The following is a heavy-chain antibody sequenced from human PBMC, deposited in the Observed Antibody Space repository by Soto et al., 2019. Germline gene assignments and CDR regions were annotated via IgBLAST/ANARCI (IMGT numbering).Heavy chain of an antibody. CDR2: INAGNGNT. CDR1: GYTFTSYA. J-gene: IGHJ4*02. Sequence: QVQLVQSGAEVKKPGASVKVSCKASGYTFTSYAMHWVRQAPGQRREWMGWINAGNGNTKYSQKFQGRVTITRDTSASTAYMELSSLRSEDTAVYYCARGLNGYSHYFDYWGQGTLVTVSS. D-gene: IGHD5-18*01. V-gene: IGHV1-3*01. CDR3: ARGLNGYSHYFDY.